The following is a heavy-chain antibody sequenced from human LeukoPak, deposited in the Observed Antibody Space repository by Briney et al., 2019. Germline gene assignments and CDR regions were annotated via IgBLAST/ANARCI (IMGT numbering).Heavy chain of an antibody. J-gene: IGHJ4*02. V-gene: IGHV3-48*03. CDR1: GFTFRSYE. CDR2: ISSSGSTI. CDR3: ARSYSSSWYRKAQSPYPFDY. D-gene: IGHD6-13*01. Sequence: QSGGSLRLSCAASGFTFRSYEMNWVRQAPGKGLEWVSYISSSGSTIYYADSVKGRFTISRDNAKNSLYLQMNSLRAEGTAVYYCARSYSSSWYRKAQSPYPFDYWGQGTLVTVSS.